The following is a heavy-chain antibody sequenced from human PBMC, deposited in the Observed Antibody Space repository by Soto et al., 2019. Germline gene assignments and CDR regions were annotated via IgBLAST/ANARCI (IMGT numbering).Heavy chain of an antibody. Sequence: PSETLSLTCAVYGGSFSGYYWSWIRQPPGKGLEWIGEINHSGSTNYNPSLKSRVTISVDTSKNQFSLKLSSVTAADTAVYYCARGGHSSSWYSTHDYWGQGTLVTVSS. D-gene: IGHD6-13*01. J-gene: IGHJ4*02. CDR1: GGSFSGYY. CDR2: INHSGST. CDR3: ARGGHSSSWYSTHDY. V-gene: IGHV4-34*01.